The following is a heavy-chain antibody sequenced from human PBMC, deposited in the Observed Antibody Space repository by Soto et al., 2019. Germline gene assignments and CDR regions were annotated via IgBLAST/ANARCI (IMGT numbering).Heavy chain of an antibody. V-gene: IGHV4-59*01. CDR1: GGSISNYY. J-gene: IGHJ4*02. CDR2: IYNSGST. D-gene: IGHD3-10*01. Sequence: QVQLQESGPGLVKPSETLSLTCSVSGGSISNYYCSWIRQTPGKGLEYIGFIYNSGSTYNPSLMGRVTISVDPSKSQLSLELTSVTAADTAIYYCATRFDSSGFLFDYWGQGILVTVSS. CDR3: ATRFDSSGFLFDY.